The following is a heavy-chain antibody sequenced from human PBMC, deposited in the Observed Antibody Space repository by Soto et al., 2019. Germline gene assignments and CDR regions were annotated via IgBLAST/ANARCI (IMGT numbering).Heavy chain of an antibody. CDR1: GGSMSSYY. Sequence: PSVTLCLTCTVAGGSMSSYYWGWIRQPPGKGLEWIGSIYYSGSTYYNPSLKSRVTISVDTSKNQFSLKLSSVTAADTAVYYCARQPRYSSSWYSSPYYGMDVWGQGTTVTVSS. D-gene: IGHD6-13*01. CDR3: ARQPRYSSSWYSSPYYGMDV. J-gene: IGHJ6*02. V-gene: IGHV4-39*01. CDR2: IYYSGST.